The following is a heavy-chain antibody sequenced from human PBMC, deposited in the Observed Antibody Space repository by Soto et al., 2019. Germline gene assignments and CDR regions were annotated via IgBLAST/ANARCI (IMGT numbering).Heavy chain of an antibody. CDR1: RFAVSASY. J-gene: IGHJ5*02. CDR3: TRVSSPLPDNFFHP. D-gene: IGHD6-6*01. Sequence: LRLSCAASRFAVSASYVSWVRQAPGKGLEWVSLIYTDGTTYYAVSVKGRFTFSRDNSKNSLYLQMNSLRAEDTAVYYCTRVSSPLPDNFFHPWGPGTLVTVSS. CDR2: IYTDGTT. V-gene: IGHV3-53*01.